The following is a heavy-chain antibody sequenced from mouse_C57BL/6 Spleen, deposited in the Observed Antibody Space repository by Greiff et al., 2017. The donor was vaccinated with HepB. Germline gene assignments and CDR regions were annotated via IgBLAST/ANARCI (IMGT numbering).Heavy chain of an antibody. CDR2: IDPSDSYT. J-gene: IGHJ3*01. CDR3: ARSGDYLFAY. D-gene: IGHD2-4*01. CDR1: GYTFTSYW. Sequence: QVQLQQPGAELVMPGASVKLSCKASGYTFTSYWMHWVKQRPGQGLEWIGEIDPSDSYTNYNQKFKGKSTLTVDKSSSTAYMQLSSLTSEDSAVYYCARSGDYLFAYWGQGTLVTVSA. V-gene: IGHV1-69*01.